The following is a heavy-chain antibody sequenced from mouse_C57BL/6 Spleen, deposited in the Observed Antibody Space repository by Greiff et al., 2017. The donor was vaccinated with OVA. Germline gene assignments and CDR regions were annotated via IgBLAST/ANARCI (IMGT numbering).Heavy chain of an antibody. Sequence: EVQLVESGAELVRPGASVKLSCTASGFNIKDDYMHWVKQRPEQGLEWIGWIDPENGDTEYASKFQGKATITADTSSNTAYLQLSSLTSEDTAVYYCTTRITTVVATFDYWGQGTTLTVSS. J-gene: IGHJ2*01. CDR1: GFNIKDDY. CDR2: IDPENGDT. V-gene: IGHV14-4*01. D-gene: IGHD1-1*01. CDR3: TTRITTVVATFDY.